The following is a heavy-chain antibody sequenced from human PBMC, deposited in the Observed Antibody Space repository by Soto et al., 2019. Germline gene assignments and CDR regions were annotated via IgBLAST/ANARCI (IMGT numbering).Heavy chain of an antibody. CDR1: GFTFSSYG. J-gene: IGHJ6*03. CDR3: ARSSRPYYYYMDV. CDR2: IWYDGSNK. Sequence: GGSLRLSCAASGFTFSSYGMHWVRQAPGKGLEWVAVIWYDGSNKYYADSVKGRFTISRDNSKNTLYLQMNSLRAEDTAVYYCARSSRPYYYYMDVWGKGTAVTVSS. V-gene: IGHV3-33*01.